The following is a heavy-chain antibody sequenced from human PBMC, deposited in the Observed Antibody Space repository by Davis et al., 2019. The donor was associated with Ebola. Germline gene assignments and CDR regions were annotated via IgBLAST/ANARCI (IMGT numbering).Heavy chain of an antibody. CDR3: AREGRSGYSNWFDP. V-gene: IGHV4-34*01. D-gene: IGHD3-22*01. Sequence: MPGGSLRLSCAVYGGSFSGYYWSWIRQPPGKGPEWIGEINHSGRTNYNPSLKSRVTISVDTSKNQFSLKMSSVTAADTAVYYCAREGRSGYSNWFDPWGQGTLVTVSS. J-gene: IGHJ5*02. CDR1: GGSFSGYY. CDR2: INHSGRT.